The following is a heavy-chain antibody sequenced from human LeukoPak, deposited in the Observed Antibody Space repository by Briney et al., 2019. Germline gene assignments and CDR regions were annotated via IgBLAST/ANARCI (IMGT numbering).Heavy chain of an antibody. CDR2: ISWDGGST. J-gene: IGHJ4*02. CDR3: AKSGYNRFDY. D-gene: IGHD5-24*01. Sequence: GGSLRLSCAASGFTFDDYAMHWVRQAPGKGLEWVSLISWDGGSTYYADSVKGRFTISRDNSKNTLYLQMNSLRADDTAVYYCAKSGYNRFDYWGQGTLVTVSS. CDR1: GFTFDDYA. V-gene: IGHV3-43D*03.